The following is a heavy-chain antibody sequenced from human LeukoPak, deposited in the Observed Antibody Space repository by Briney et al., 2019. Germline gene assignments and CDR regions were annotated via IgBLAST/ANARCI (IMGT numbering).Heavy chain of an antibody. CDR1: GFTFSSYA. CDR2: IKSKTDGGTT. V-gene: IGHV3-15*01. CDR3: TTLNLRWLGAEYFQH. Sequence: PGGSLRLSCAASGFTFSSYAMSWVRQAPGKGLEWVGRIKSKTDGGTTDYAAPVKGRFTISRDDSKNTLYLQMNSLKTEDTAVYYCTTLNLRWLGAEYFQHWGQGTLVTVSS. D-gene: IGHD4-23*01. J-gene: IGHJ1*01.